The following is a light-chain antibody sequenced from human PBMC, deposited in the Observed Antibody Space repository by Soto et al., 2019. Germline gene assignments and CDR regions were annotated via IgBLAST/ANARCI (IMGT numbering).Light chain of an antibody. CDR2: DVS. V-gene: IGLV2-11*01. CDR1: XXDVGGYNY. CDR3: CSYAGNSLWV. J-gene: IGLJ3*02. Sequence: QSVLTQPRSVSGSPXXXVTISCTXXXXDVGGYNYVSWYQQHPGKAPKLMIYDVSKWPSGVPDRFSGSKSGNTASLTISGLQAEDEADYYCCSYAGNSLWVFGGGTKLTVL.